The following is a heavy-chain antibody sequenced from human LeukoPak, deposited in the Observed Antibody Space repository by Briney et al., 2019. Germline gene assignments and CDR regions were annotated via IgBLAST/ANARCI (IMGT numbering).Heavy chain of an antibody. CDR2: IYYSGST. CDR3: ARGRYDFWSCYYVPWLDP. V-gene: IGHV4-59*01. Sequence: SETLSLTCTVSGGSISSYYWSWIRQPPGKGLERIGYIYYSGSTNYNPSLKSRVTISVDTSKKQFSLKLSSVTAADTAVYSCARGRYDFWSCYYVPWLDPGGQGTLVTVSS. J-gene: IGHJ5*02. CDR1: GGSISSYY. D-gene: IGHD3-3*01.